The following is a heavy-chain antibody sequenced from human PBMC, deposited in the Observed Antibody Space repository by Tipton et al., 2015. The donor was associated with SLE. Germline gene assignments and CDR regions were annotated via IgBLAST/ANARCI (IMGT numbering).Heavy chain of an antibody. J-gene: IGHJ6*02. Sequence: TLSLTCTVSGYSISIDYYWGWIRQPPGKGLEWIGSIYHSGSTYYNPSLKSRVTILIDTSKNQFSLKLSSVTAADTAVYYCARGVVGARAGYGMDVWGQGTTVTVSS. V-gene: IGHV4-38-2*02. CDR3: ARGVVGARAGYGMDV. CDR2: IYHSGST. D-gene: IGHD1-26*01. CDR1: GYSISIDYY.